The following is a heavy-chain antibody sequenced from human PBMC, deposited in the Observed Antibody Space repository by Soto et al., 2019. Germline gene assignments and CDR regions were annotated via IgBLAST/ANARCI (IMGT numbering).Heavy chain of an antibody. Sequence: PGGSLRLSCAASGFTFSSYGMHWVRQAPGKGLEWVAVIWYDGSNKYYADSVKGRFTISRDNSKNTLYLQMNSLRAEDTAVYYCARDPPRISGSYDYYYHGMDVWGQGTTVTVSS. CDR3: ARDPPRISGSYDYYYHGMDV. V-gene: IGHV3-33*01. D-gene: IGHD1-26*01. CDR1: GFTFSSYG. J-gene: IGHJ6*02. CDR2: IWYDGSNK.